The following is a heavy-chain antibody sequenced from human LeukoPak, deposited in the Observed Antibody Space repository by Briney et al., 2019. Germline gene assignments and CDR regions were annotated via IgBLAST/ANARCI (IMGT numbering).Heavy chain of an antibody. Sequence: SETLSLTCTVSGGSISRYSWAWARQSPGKGLEYIGYISYNGSANYNPSLKSRVTISLDTSKNQFSLKLNSVTAADTAVYYCARELDYDSSGYVYFFDYWGQGNLVTVSS. CDR3: ARELDYDSSGYVYFFDY. CDR1: GGSISRYS. V-gene: IGHV4-59*01. D-gene: IGHD3-22*01. J-gene: IGHJ4*02. CDR2: ISYNGSA.